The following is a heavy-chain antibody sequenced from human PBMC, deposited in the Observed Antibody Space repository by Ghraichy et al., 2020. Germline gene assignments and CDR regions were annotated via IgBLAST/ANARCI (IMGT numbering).Heavy chain of an antibody. Sequence: GGSLRLSCAASGFTFSNYVMHWVRQAPGKGLEWVAFIRYDESLTHYLHSVKGRFTISRDNAKNTLFLHMNSLRAEDTAVYYCVKVVFPYRDGAFDMWGLGTMVTVSS. J-gene: IGHJ3*02. D-gene: IGHD5-24*01. CDR2: IRYDESLT. CDR1: GFTFSNYV. CDR3: VKVVFPYRDGAFDM. V-gene: IGHV3-30*02.